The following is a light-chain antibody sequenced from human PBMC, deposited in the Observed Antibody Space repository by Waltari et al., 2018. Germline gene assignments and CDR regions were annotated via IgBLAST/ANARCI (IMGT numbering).Light chain of an antibody. CDR2: GNS. CDR3: QSYDSSLSALV. J-gene: IGLJ3*02. V-gene: IGLV1-40*01. Sequence: QSVLTQPPSVSGAPGQRVTIPCTGSSPNIGAGYDVHWYQQLPGTAPKPLIYGNSNRPSGVPDRFSGSKSGTSASLAITGLQAEDEADYYCQSYDSSLSALVFGGGTKLTVL. CDR1: SPNIGAGYD.